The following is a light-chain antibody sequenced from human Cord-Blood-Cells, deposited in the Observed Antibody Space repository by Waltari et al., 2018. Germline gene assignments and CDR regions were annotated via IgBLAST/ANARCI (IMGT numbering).Light chain of an antibody. CDR3: LQGYSTPYT. CDR2: AAS. Sequence: IQMTQSPSSLSASVGDRVTITCRASQSISSYLNWYQQKPGKAPKLLIYAASSLQSGVPSRFSGSGSGTDFTLTISSLQPEDFATYYCLQGYSTPYTFGQGTKLDIK. V-gene: IGKV1-39*01. J-gene: IGKJ2*01. CDR1: QSISSY.